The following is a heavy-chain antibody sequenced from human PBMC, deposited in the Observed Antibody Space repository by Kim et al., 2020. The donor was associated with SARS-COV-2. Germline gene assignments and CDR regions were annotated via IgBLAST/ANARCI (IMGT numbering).Heavy chain of an antibody. Sequence: ADSVKGRFTISRANSKNTLYLQMNSLRAEDTAVYYCAKDQLAAGGSIFDYWGQGTLVTVSS. D-gene: IGHD3-16*01. CDR3: AKDQLAAGGSIFDY. V-gene: IGHV3-23*01. J-gene: IGHJ4*02.